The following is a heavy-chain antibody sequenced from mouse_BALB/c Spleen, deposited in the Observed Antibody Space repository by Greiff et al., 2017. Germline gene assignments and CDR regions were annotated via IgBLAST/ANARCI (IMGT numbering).Heavy chain of an antibody. J-gene: IGHJ4*01. CDR3: ARALYDYDAMDY. D-gene: IGHD2-3*01. CDR2: INPSTGYT. CDR1: GYTFTSYW. V-gene: IGHV1-7*01. Sequence: VQLQESGAELAKPGASVKMSCKASGYTFTSYWMHWVKQRPGQGLEWIGYINPSTGYTEYKQKFKDKATLTADKSSSTAYMQLSSLTSEDSAVYYCARALYDYDAMDYWGQGTSVTVSS.